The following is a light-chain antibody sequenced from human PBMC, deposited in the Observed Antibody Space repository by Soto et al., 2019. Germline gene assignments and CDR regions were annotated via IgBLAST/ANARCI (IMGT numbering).Light chain of an antibody. CDR3: QQANSFPIT. V-gene: IGKV1D-12*01. J-gene: IGKJ5*01. CDR2: AAS. Sequence: DIQMTQSPSSVSASVGDRVTITCRASRGISSWLAWYQQKPGKAPKLLIYAASSLQSGVPSRFSGSGSGTDFTFTISSLQPEDFATYYCQQANSFPITFGQGTRLEIK. CDR1: RGISSW.